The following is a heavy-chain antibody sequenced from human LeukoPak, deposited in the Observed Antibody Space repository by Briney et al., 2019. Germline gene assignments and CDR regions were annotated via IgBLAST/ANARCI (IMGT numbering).Heavy chain of an antibody. Sequence: GGSLGLSCAASGFTFSSYSMNWVRQAPGKGLEWVSSISSSSSYIYYADSVKGRFTISRDNAKNSLYLQMNSLRAEDTAVYYCARDRSYGYYYYYGMDVWGQGTTVTVSS. CDR1: GFTFSSYS. CDR3: ARDRSYGYYYYYGMDV. D-gene: IGHD5-18*01. CDR2: ISSSSSYI. V-gene: IGHV3-21*01. J-gene: IGHJ6*02.